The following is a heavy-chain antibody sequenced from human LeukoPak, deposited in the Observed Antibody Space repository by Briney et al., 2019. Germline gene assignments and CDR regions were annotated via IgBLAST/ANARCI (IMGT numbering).Heavy chain of an antibody. J-gene: IGHJ5*02. CDR1: GGSISSSSYY. CDR3: ARDKGPEYSNRIGVFDP. D-gene: IGHD6-6*01. CDR2: IYYSGST. V-gene: IGHV4-39*07. Sequence: TSETLSLTCTVSGGSISSSSYYWGWIRQPPGKGLEWIGSIYYSGSTYYNPSLKSRVTISVDTSKNQFSLKLSSVTAADTAVYYCARDKGPEYSNRIGVFDPWGQGTLVTVSS.